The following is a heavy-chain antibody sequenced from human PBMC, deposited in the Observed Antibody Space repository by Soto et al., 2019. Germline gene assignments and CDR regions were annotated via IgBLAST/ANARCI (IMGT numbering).Heavy chain of an antibody. CDR3: GRDVRRYYSDQFDS. D-gene: IGHD4-17*01. V-gene: IGHV4-4*02. J-gene: IGHJ4*02. Sequence: QVLLQESGPRLVKPSGTLSLTCGVSGGSTSSSRWWSWVRQPPGKGLEWLGEVYHTGSANYNPSLRSRATISVDRSRNQLSLNVTSVTAADTAVYYCGRDVRRYYSDQFDSWGQGILVTVSS. CDR1: GGSTSSSRW. CDR2: VYHTGSA.